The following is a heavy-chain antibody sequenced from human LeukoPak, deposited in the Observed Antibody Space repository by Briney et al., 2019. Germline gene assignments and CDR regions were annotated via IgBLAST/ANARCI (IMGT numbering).Heavy chain of an antibody. CDR1: GFIFTDYW. D-gene: IGHD1-26*01. J-gene: IGHJ4*02. CDR2: ISSSSTYI. V-gene: IGHV3-21*01. Sequence: TGGSLRLSCAASGFIFTDYWMYWVRQAPGKGLEWVSSISSSSTYIYYADSVKGRFTISRDNAKNSLYLQMNTLRAEDTAVYYCARVGSSGSYNEDYWGQGTLVTVSS. CDR3: ARVGSSGSYNEDY.